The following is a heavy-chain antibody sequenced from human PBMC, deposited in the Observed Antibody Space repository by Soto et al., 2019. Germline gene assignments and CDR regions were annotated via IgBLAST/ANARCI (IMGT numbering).Heavy chain of an antibody. J-gene: IGHJ6*02. CDR1: GFTLCCYW. V-gene: IGHV3-7*04. CDR2: IKQDGSEK. D-gene: IGHD3-22*01. CDR3: ARFYYDSSGYLPSPYYYYYGMDV. Sequence: GGAPRLSCSAPGFTLCCYWVSWVRPAPGERVGGGGNIKQDGSEKYYVDSVKGRFTISRDNAKNSLYLQMNSLRAEDTAVYYCARFYYDSSGYLPSPYYYYYGMDVWGQGTTVTVSS.